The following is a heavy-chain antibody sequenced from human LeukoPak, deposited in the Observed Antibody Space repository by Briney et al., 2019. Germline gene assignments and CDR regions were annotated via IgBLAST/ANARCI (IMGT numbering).Heavy chain of an antibody. CDR3: AEDLPDYGDYIEGY. V-gene: IGHV3-23*01. J-gene: IGHJ4*02. CDR1: GFTFSSFA. CDR2: ISGSGGTT. Sequence: PGGSLRLSCVASGFTFSSFAMSWVCQAPGKGLEWVSTISGSGGTTNYADSVKGRFTFSRDNSRNMVHLQMNSLRAEDTAVYYCAEDLPDYGDYIEGYWGQGTLVTVSS. D-gene: IGHD4-17*01.